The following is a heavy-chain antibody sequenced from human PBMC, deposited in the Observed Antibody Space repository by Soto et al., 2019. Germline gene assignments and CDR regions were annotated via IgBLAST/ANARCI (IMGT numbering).Heavy chain of an antibody. Sequence: EVQLVESGGGLVKPGGSLRLSCAASGFTFSSYSMNWVRQAPGKGLEWVSSISSSSSYIYYADSVKGRFTISRDNAKNSLYLKMNSLRAEDTAVYYCATAASGYSSSWSLYYYGMDVWGQGTTVTVSS. CDR3: ATAASGYSSSWSLYYYGMDV. J-gene: IGHJ6*02. V-gene: IGHV3-21*01. CDR2: ISSSSSYI. CDR1: GFTFSSYS. D-gene: IGHD6-13*01.